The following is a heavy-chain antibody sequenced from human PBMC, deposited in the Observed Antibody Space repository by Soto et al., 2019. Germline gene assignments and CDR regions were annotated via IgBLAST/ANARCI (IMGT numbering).Heavy chain of an antibody. V-gene: IGHV3-11*01. J-gene: IGHJ1*01. D-gene: IGHD4-17*01. CDR1: GFTFSDYY. CDR3: AKDWRTTVASPEYFQH. CDR2: ISRSSNTI. Sequence: GGSLRLSCAASGFTFSDYYMSWIRQAPGKGLEWVSYISRSSNTIYYADSVKGRFTISRDNAKNSLYLQMNSLRAEDTAVYYCAKDWRTTVASPEYFQHWGQGTLVTVSS.